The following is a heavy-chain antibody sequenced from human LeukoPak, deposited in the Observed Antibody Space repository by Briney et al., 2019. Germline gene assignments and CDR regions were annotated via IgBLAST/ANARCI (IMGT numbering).Heavy chain of an antibody. Sequence: SETLSLTCTVSGDSISSYYWSWIRQPPGKGPEWVGYIYYSGSANYNPSLKSRVTISVDTSKNQFSLRLSSVTAADTAVYYCARDQRRAFDIWGQGTMVTVSS. J-gene: IGHJ3*02. CDR3: ARDQRRAFDI. CDR1: GDSISSYY. CDR2: IYYSGSA. V-gene: IGHV4-59*01.